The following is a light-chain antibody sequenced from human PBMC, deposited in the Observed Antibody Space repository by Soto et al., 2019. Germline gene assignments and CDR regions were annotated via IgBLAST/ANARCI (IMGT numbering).Light chain of an antibody. CDR1: SSDVGGFNY. CDR2: EVS. V-gene: IGLV2-8*01. CDR3: SSYVGGNTLM. J-gene: IGLJ3*02. Sequence: QSALTQPPSASGSPGQSVTISCTGTSSDVGGFNYVSWYQQHPGKAPRLMIYEVSKRPSGVPDRFSGSKSGNMASLTVSGLQAEDEADYYCSSYVGGNTLMFGGGTKLTVL.